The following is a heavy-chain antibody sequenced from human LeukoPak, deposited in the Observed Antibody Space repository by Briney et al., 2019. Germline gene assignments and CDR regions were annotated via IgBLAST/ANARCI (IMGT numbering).Heavy chain of an antibody. CDR2: IYYSGST. Sequence: SETLSLTCTVSGGSISSYYWSWIRQPPGKGLEWIGYIYYSGSTNYNPSLKSRVTISVDTSKNQFSLKLSSVTAADTAVYYCAREMGSGSYYISWGPGTLVTVSS. CDR1: GGSISSYY. J-gene: IGHJ5*02. V-gene: IGHV4-59*12. D-gene: IGHD3-10*01. CDR3: AREMGSGSYYIS.